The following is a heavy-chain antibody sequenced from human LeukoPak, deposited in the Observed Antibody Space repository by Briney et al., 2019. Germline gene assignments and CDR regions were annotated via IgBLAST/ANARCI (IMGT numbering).Heavy chain of an antibody. CDR2: INHSGTT. CDR3: ARDFDTSGYCFHY. V-gene: IGHV4-34*01. J-gene: IGHJ4*02. CDR1: GGSFSDYY. D-gene: IGHD3-22*01. Sequence: SETLSLTCAAYGGSFSDYYWSWIRQPPGKRLEWIGEINHSGTTVYSPSLKSRLTISLDTSKNQFSLKLTSVTAADTAVYYCARDFDTSGYCFHYWGQGTLVTVSS.